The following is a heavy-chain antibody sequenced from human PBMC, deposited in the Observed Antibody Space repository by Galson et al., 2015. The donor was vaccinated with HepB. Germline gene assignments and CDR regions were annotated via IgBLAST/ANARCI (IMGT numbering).Heavy chain of an antibody. Sequence: SLRLSCAASGYTFSNAWMSWVRQAPGKGLEWVSYISSSSSTIYYADSVKGRFTISRDNAKNSLYLQMNSLRAEDTAVYYCARVPSTYCSGGSCSVGWGQGTLVTVSS. CDR2: ISSSSSTI. J-gene: IGHJ4*02. CDR3: ARVPSTYCSGGSCSVG. D-gene: IGHD2-15*01. CDR1: GYTFSNAW. V-gene: IGHV3-48*01.